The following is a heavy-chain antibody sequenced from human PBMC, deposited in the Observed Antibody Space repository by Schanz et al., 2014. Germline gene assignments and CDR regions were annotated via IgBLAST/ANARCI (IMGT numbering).Heavy chain of an antibody. J-gene: IGHJ4*02. V-gene: IGHV1-18*01. Sequence: QVQLVQSGGEVKTPGASVKVSCKASGYTFTRSGISWVRQAPGQGLEWMGWIGGSDGNTNFAQKFQGRVTMTTDTSTSTVYMELRSLTSDDSAVYYCGRDRDQWDGNYLDYWGQGTLVTVSS. CDR2: IGGSDGNT. CDR3: GRDRDQWDGNYLDY. CDR1: GYTFTRSG. D-gene: IGHD1-26*01.